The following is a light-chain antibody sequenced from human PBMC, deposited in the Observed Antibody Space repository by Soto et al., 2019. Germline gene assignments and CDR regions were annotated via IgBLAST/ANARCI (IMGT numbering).Light chain of an antibody. J-gene: IGKJ5*01. Sequence: EVVMTQSPATLSVSPGERVTLACRTSQTISNKLAWYQQKPGQAPRLLIYGASTRATGIPARFSGSGSGTEFTLTISSLKSEDLAVYYCQQRSNWPSITFGQGTRLEIK. CDR2: GAS. CDR1: QTISNK. CDR3: QQRSNWPSIT. V-gene: IGKV3-15*01.